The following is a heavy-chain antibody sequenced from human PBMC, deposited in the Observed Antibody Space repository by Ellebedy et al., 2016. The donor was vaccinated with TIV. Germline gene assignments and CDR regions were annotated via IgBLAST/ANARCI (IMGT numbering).Heavy chain of an antibody. D-gene: IGHD1-26*01. V-gene: IGHV1-18*01. CDR1: GYTFTSYG. Sequence: AASVKVSCKASGYTFTSYGISWLRQAPGQGLEWVGWINAYNGNTNYAQTLHGRVTMPTDTSTSTAYMELRSLRSDDTAVYFCAMSVVGATRLEHYYYGMDVWGQGTTVTVSS. J-gene: IGHJ6*02. CDR2: INAYNGNT. CDR3: AMSVVGATRLEHYYYGMDV.